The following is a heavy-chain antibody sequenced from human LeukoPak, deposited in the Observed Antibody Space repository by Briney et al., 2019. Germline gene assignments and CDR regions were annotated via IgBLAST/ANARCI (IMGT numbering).Heavy chain of an antibody. J-gene: IGHJ4*02. Sequence: SETLSLTCTVSGGSISGAYWSWIRQPPGKGLEWIGYIYSSGITNYNPSPKSRVTMSVDTSKNQFSLNLSSVTAADTAVYYCARRIASAYALDSWGQGTLVTVSS. D-gene: IGHD3-16*01. V-gene: IGHV4-4*09. CDR1: GGSISGAY. CDR3: ARRIASAYALDS. CDR2: IYSSGIT.